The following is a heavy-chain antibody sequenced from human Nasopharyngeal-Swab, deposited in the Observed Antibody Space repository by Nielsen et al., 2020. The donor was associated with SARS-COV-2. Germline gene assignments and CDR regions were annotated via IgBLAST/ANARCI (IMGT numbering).Heavy chain of an antibody. Sequence: SETLSLTCAVYGGSFSGYYWSWIRQPPGKGLEWTGEINHSGSTNYNPSLKSRVTISVDTSKNQFSLKLSSVTAADTAVYYCARSTYYDFWSGYYGYWGQGTLVTVSS. CDR1: GGSFSGYY. CDR3: ARSTYYDFWSGYYGY. V-gene: IGHV4-34*01. J-gene: IGHJ4*02. D-gene: IGHD3-3*01. CDR2: INHSGST.